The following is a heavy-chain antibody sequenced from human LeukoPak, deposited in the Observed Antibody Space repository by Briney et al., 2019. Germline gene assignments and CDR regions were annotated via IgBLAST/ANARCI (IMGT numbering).Heavy chain of an antibody. V-gene: IGHV4-30-4*01. D-gene: IGHD3-22*01. CDR2: IYYSGST. J-gene: IGHJ4*02. Sequence: SETLSLTCTVSGGSISSGDYYWSWIRQPPGKGLEWIGYIYYSGSTYYNPSLKSRVTISVDTSKNQFSLKLSSVTAADTAVYYCARVYDSSGSGVDYWGQGTLVTVSS. CDR3: ARVYDSSGSGVDY. CDR1: GGSISSGDYY.